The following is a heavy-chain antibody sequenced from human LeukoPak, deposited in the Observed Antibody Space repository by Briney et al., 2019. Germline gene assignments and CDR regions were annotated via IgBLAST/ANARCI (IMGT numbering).Heavy chain of an antibody. V-gene: IGHV4-39*01. D-gene: IGHD4-23*01. CDR2: VYYSGST. Sequence: PSETLSLTCTVSGGSISSSSYYWGWIRQPPGKGLEWIGSVYYSGSTYYNPSLKSRVTISVDTSKNQFSLKLSSVTAADTAVYYCARRDYGGNSPSADYWGQGTLATVSS. CDR1: GGSISSSSYY. CDR3: ARRDYGGNSPSADY. J-gene: IGHJ4*02.